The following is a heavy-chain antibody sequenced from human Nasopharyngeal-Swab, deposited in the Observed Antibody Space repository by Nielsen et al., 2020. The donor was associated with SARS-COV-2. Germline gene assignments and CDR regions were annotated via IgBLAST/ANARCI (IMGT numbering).Heavy chain of an antibody. CDR3: ARVGITLIVVVSFSDI. V-gene: IGHV3-48*01. CDR1: GFTFSDYS. D-gene: IGHD3-22*01. Sequence: GESLKISCAASGFTFSDYSMNWVRQAPGRGLEWVAYISSSGNTIYYADSVKGRFTISRDNAKSSLYLQMNSLRAEDTAVYYCARVGITLIVVVSFSDIWGQGTVVTVSS. J-gene: IGHJ3*02. CDR2: ISSSGNTI.